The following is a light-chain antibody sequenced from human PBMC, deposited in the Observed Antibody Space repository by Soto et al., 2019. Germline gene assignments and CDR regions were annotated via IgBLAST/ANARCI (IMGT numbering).Light chain of an antibody. CDR1: QSVSSSN. V-gene: IGKV3-20*01. Sequence: EIVLTQSPGTLSLSPGERATLSCRASQSVSSSNLAWYQQKPGQAPRLLIYGASSRATDIPDRFSGSGSGTDFTLTISSLQPEDFATYFCQQLNSYPITFGQGTRLEIK. J-gene: IGKJ5*01. CDR2: GAS. CDR3: QQLNSYPIT.